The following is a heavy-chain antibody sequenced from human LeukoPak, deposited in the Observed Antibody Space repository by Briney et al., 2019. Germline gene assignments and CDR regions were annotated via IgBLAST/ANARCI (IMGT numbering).Heavy chain of an antibody. J-gene: IGHJ5*02. CDR2: IYYSGST. CDR3: ARDPRSSGYCSGGSCSDWFDP. D-gene: IGHD2-15*01. CDR1: GGSFSRGSYY. Sequence: SETLSLTCTVSGGSFSRGSYYWSWLRQPPGKGLEWLGYIYYSGSTNYNPSLKSRVTISVDTSKNQFSLKLSSVTAADTAVYYCARDPRSSGYCSGGSCSDWFDPWGQGTLVTVSS. V-gene: IGHV4-61*01.